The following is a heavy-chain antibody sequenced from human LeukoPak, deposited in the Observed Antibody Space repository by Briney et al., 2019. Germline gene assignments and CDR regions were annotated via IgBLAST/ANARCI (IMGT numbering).Heavy chain of an antibody. CDR3: ARVKYSWHYYYYYYMDV. CDR2: INHSGST. D-gene: IGHD6-6*01. V-gene: IGHV4-34*01. J-gene: IGHJ6*03. CDR1: GGSFSGYY. Sequence: SETLSLTCAVYGGSFSGYYWSWIRQPPGKGLEWIGEINHSGSTNYNPSLKSRVTISVDTSKNQFSLKLSSVTAADTAVYYCARVKYSWHYYYYYYMDVWGKGTTVSVSS.